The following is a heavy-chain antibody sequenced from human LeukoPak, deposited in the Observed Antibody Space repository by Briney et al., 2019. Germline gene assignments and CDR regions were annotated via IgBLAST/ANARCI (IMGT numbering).Heavy chain of an antibody. CDR2: INPSGGST. V-gene: IGHV1-46*01. D-gene: IGHD3-22*01. J-gene: IGHJ4*02. CDR3: ARDRRYYYDSSGYIGPFDY. CDR1: GYTFTSYY. Sequence: EASVKVSCKASGYTFTSYYMHWVRQAPGQGLECMGIINPSGGSTSYAQKFQGRVTMTRDTSTSTVYMELSSLRSEDTAVYYCARDRRYYYDSSGYIGPFDYWGQGTLVTVSS.